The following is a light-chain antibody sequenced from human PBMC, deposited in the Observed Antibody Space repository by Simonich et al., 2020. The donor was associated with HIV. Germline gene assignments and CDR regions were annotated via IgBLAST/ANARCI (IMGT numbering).Light chain of an antibody. Sequence: DIVMTQSPDSLAVSLGERATINCRSSQSVLYSCNNKNYLAWYQQKPGQPPKLLIYWASTRDSGVPDRFSGSESGTDFTLTISSLQAEDVAVYYCQQYYSTPWTFGQGTKVEIK. CDR2: WAS. J-gene: IGKJ1*01. CDR3: QQYYSTPWT. CDR1: QSVLYSCNNKNY. V-gene: IGKV4-1*01.